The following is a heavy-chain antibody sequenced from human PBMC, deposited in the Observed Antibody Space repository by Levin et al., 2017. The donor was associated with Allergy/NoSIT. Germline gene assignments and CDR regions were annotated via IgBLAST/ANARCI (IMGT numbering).Heavy chain of an antibody. J-gene: IGHJ4*02. CDR1: GFTFSSYA. CDR3: ARGSGSYYGDYFDY. D-gene: IGHD1-26*01. Sequence: GGSLRLSCAASGFTFSSYAMHWVRQAPGKGLEYVSAISSNGGSTYYANSVKGRFTISRDNSKNTLYLQMGSLRAEDMAVYYCARGSGSYYGDYFDYWGQGTLVTVSS. V-gene: IGHV3-64*01. CDR2: ISSNGGST.